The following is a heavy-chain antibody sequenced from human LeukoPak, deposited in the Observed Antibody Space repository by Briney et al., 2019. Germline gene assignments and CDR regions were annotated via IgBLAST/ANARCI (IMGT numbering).Heavy chain of an antibody. D-gene: IGHD3-22*01. V-gene: IGHV3-7*04. CDR1: GFTFISYW. CDR2: INQDGSEK. J-gene: IGHJ4*02. CDR3: ATEDHYYDSSGRFDY. Sequence: PGGSLRLSCAASGFTFISYWMSWVRQAPGKGLEWVANINQDGSEKYSVDSVKGRFTISRDNAKNSLYLQMNRLRAEDTAVYFCATEDHYYDSSGRFDYWDQGTLVTVSS.